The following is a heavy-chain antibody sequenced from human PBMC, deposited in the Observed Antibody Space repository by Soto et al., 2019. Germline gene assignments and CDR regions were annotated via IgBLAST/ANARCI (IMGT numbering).Heavy chain of an antibody. CDR1: GFTFSTSG. D-gene: IGHD4-17*01. Sequence: EVQLLESGGGLVQPGGSLRLSCAASGFTFSTSGMLWVRQPPGEGLEWVSAIGPNPANTKYTDSVKGRFTISRDNSKNSLYLQMNSLRAEDTAVYYCARDRLRSYDDWGQGTLVTVSS. J-gene: IGHJ4*02. V-gene: IGHV3-23*01. CDR3: ARDRLRSYDD. CDR2: IGPNPANT.